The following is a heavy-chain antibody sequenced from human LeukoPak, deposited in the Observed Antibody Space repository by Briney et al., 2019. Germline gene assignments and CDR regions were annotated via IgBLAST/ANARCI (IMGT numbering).Heavy chain of an antibody. CDR2: IYHSGST. V-gene: IGHV4-4*02. Sequence: SGTLSLTCAVSGGSISSSNWWSWVRQPPGKGLEWIGEIYHSGSTNYNPSLKSRVTISVDTSKNQFSLKLSSVTAADTAVYYCARRVNYYGSGSYYREHNWFDPWGQGTLVTVSS. CDR3: ARRVNYYGSGSYYREHNWFDP. J-gene: IGHJ5*02. CDR1: GGSISSSNW. D-gene: IGHD3-10*01.